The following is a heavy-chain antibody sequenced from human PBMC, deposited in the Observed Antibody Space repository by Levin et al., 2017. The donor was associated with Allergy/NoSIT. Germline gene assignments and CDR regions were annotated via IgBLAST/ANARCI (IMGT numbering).Heavy chain of an antibody. CDR3: ARESQWLVYY. J-gene: IGHJ4*02. Sequence: GGSLRLSCAASGFTFSSYAMSWVRQAPGKGLEWVSSISGSGESTYSADSVKGRFTISKDNSKNTLYLQMNSLRAEDTAVYYCARESQWLVYYWGQGALVTVSS. V-gene: IGHV3-23*01. D-gene: IGHD6-19*01. CDR1: GFTFSSYA. CDR2: ISGSGEST.